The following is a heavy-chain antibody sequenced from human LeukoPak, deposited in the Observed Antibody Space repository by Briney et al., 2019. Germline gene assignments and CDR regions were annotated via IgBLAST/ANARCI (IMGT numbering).Heavy chain of an antibody. CDR2: IYYSGST. CDR3: AGFNRYYDSSDSPGDDTFDT. Sequence: SETLSLTCTVSGGSISSYYWSWIRQPPGKGLEWIGYIYYSGSTNYNPSLESRVTISVDTSKNQFSLKLSSVTAADTAVYYCAGFNRYYDSSDSPGDDTFDTWGQGKMVTVSS. V-gene: IGHV4-59*01. D-gene: IGHD3-22*01. CDR1: GGSISSYY. J-gene: IGHJ3*02.